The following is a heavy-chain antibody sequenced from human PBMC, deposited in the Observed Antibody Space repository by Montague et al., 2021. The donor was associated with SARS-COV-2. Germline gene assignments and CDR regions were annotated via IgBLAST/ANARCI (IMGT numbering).Heavy chain of an antibody. J-gene: IGHJ4*02. Sequence: SLRLSCAASGFTSSSYAMHWVRQAPGKGLEWVAVISYDGSNKYYADSVKGRFTISRDNSKNTLYLQMNSLRAEDTAVYYCARDLVGWAYYFDYWGQGTLVTVSS. V-gene: IGHV3-30-3*01. CDR1: GFTSSSYA. CDR2: ISYDGSNK. CDR3: ARDLVGWAYYFDY. D-gene: IGHD3-9*01.